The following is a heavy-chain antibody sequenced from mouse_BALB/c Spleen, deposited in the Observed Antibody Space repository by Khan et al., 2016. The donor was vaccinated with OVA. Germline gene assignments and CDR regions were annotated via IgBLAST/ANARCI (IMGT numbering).Heavy chain of an antibody. Sequence: QVQLQQSGAELARPGASVKMSCKASGYTFTSYSMHWIKQRPGQGLEWIGNINPSNAYTNYNQKFKDKATLTADKSSSTAYMQLSSLTSEDSAGYYCARDFHYYGSRGALDYWGQGTSVTVPS. CDR3: ARDFHYYGSRGALDY. V-gene: IGHV1-4*01. D-gene: IGHD1-1*01. J-gene: IGHJ4*01. CDR2: INPSNAYT. CDR1: GYTFTSYS.